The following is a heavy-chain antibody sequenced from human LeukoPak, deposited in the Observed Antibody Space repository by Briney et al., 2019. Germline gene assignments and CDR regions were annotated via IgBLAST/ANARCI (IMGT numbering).Heavy chain of an antibody. CDR2: ISYIGST. V-gene: IGHV4-59*11. D-gene: IGHD4-17*01. J-gene: IGHJ3*02. CDR1: GDSFSSHY. CDR3: ARDLVTVTKGFDI. Sequence: SETLSLTCAVSGDSFSSHYWTWIRQPPGKGLEWIGYISYIGSTNYNPSLKGRVTISIDTSKNQFSLKLSSVTAADTAVYYCARDLVTVTKGFDIWGQGTMVSVPS.